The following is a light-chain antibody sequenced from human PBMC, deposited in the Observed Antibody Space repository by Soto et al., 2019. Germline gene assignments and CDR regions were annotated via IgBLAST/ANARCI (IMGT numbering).Light chain of an antibody. CDR1: SSDVGGYNY. V-gene: IGLV2-14*01. CDR3: SSYTSSSTRV. Sequence: QSALTQPASVSGSPGQSITISCTGTSSDVGGYNYVSWYQQHPGKAPKLMIHEVSNRPSGVSNRFSGSKSGNTASLTISGPQAEVEGDYSCSSYTSSSTRVFGGGTKLTVL. J-gene: IGLJ3*02. CDR2: EVS.